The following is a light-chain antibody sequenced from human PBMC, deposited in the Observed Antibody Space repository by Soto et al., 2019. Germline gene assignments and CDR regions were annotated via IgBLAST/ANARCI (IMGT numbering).Light chain of an antibody. CDR2: RSD. V-gene: IGLV1-47*01. J-gene: IGLJ2*01. Sequence: QSVLNQPPSTSGTPGQRVTISCSGSSSNIGSNHVYWYQQFPGMAPKLLMYRSDQRPTGVPDRFSGSKSGTSASLAISGLRSDDEADYYCSARDDSLSGVVFGGGTKVTVL. CDR1: SSNIGSNH. CDR3: SARDDSLSGVV.